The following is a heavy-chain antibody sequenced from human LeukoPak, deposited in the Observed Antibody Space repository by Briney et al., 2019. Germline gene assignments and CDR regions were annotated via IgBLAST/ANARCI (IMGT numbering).Heavy chain of an antibody. Sequence: PGGSLRLSCAASGFTVSSNYMSWVRQAPGKGLEWVSVIYSGGSTYYADSVKGRFTISRDNSKNTLYLQMNSLRAEDTAVYYCARTRPYGEYDYWGQGTLVTVSS. J-gene: IGHJ4*02. CDR3: ARTRPYGEYDY. D-gene: IGHD4-17*01. CDR1: GFTVSSNY. V-gene: IGHV3-53*01. CDR2: IYSGGST.